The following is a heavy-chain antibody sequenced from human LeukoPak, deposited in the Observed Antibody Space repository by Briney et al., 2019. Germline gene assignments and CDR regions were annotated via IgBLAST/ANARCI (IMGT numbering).Heavy chain of an antibody. V-gene: IGHV1-18*01. CDR2: ISAYNGNT. CDR1: GYTFTSYG. D-gene: IGHD3-22*01. CDR3: ARGYGYYDSSGYLDH. Sequence: ASVKVSCKASGYTFTSYGISWVRQAPGQGLEWMGWISAYNGNTNYAQKLQGRVTMTTDTSTSTAYMELRSLRSDDTAVYYCARGYGYYDSSGYLDHWGQGTLVTVSS. J-gene: IGHJ4*02.